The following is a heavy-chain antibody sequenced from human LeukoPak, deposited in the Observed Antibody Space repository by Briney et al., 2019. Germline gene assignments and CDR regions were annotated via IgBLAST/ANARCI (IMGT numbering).Heavy chain of an antibody. CDR3: ASTQLSYYYGIDV. V-gene: IGHV1-2*02. CDR2: INPNSGGT. Sequence: ASVKVSCKASGYTFTSYYMHWVRQAPGQGLEWMGWINPNSGGTNYAQKFQGRVTMTRDTSISTAYMELSRLRSDDTAVYYCASTQLSYYYGIDVWGQGTTVTVSS. CDR1: GYTFTSYY. D-gene: IGHD2-2*01. J-gene: IGHJ6*02.